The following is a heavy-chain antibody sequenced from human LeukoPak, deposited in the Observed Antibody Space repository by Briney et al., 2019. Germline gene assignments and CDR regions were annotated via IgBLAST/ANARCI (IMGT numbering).Heavy chain of an antibody. CDR1: GYPFTSYE. CDR2: MNPNSGNT. D-gene: IGHD3-10*01. Sequence: ASVKVSCKASGYPFTSYEINWVRQATGQGLEWMGWMNPNSGNTGYAQKFQGRVTMTRNTSISTAYMELSSLRSEDTAVYYCARAHPLTGSNWFDPGGQGTLVTVSS. J-gene: IGHJ5*02. CDR3: ARAHPLTGSNWFDP. V-gene: IGHV1-8*01.